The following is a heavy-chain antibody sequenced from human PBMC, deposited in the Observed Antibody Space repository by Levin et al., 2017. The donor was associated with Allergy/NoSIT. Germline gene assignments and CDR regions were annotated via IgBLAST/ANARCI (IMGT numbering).Heavy chain of an antibody. J-gene: IGHJ3*02. CDR1: GGSISSSNYY. Sequence: SETLSLTCTVSGGSISSSNYYWGWIRQPPGKGPEWIGSMYYSGRTYYNPSLKSRVTISVDTSRNQFSLKLNSVTAADTAVYYCARHADQAPMVCAFHIWGQGTMVTVSS. CDR2: MYYSGRT. V-gene: IGHV4-39*01. CDR3: ARHADQAPMVCAFHI. D-gene: IGHD3-10*01.